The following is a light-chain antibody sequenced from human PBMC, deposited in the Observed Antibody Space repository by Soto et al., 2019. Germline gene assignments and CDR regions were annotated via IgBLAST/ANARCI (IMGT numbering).Light chain of an antibody. V-gene: IGKV1D-12*01. CDR1: QGISSW. CDR3: QQANSFRPN. CDR2: AAS. J-gene: IGKJ5*01. Sequence: DIQMTQSPSSVSASVGDRVTITCRASQGISSWLGWYQQKPGKAPKLLIYAASSLQSGVPSRFSGSGSRTDFTLTISSLQPEDFETYSCQQANSFRPNFGQGTRLEIK.